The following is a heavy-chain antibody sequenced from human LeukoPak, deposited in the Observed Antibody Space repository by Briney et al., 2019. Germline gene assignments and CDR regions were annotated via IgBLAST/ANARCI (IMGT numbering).Heavy chain of an antibody. J-gene: IGHJ3*02. CDR3: ARGGYNWNDGGDAFDI. V-gene: IGHV1-18*01. Sequence: ASVKVSCKASGGTFTSYGISWVRQAPGQGLEWMGWISAYNGNTNYAQKLQGRVTMTTDISTSTAYMELRSLRSDDTAVYYCARGGYNWNDGGDAFDIWGQGTMVTVSS. CDR2: ISAYNGNT. D-gene: IGHD1-1*01. CDR1: GGTFTSYG.